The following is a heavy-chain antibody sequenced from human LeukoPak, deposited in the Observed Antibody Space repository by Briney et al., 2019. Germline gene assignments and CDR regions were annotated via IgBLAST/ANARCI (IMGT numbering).Heavy chain of an antibody. Sequence: SETLSLTCAVSGGSISSGSYYWSWIRQPAGKGLEWIGRIYTSGSTNYNPSLKSRVTISVDTSKNQFSLKLSSVTAADTAVYYCARDRYYGSIGWFDPWGQGTLVTVSS. CDR3: ARDRYYGSIGWFDP. CDR1: GGSISSGSYY. CDR2: IYTSGST. V-gene: IGHV4-61*02. J-gene: IGHJ5*02. D-gene: IGHD3-10*01.